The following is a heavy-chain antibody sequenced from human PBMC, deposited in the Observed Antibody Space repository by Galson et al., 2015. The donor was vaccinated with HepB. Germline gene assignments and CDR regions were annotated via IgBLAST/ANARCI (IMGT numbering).Heavy chain of an antibody. CDR3: ARDRGRGFSGRIFRFDY. J-gene: IGHJ4*02. CDR1: GGTFSSYA. Sequence: SVKVSCKASGGTFSSYAISWVRQAPGQGLEWMGGIIPIFGTANYAQKFQGRVTITADESTSTAYMELSSLRSEDTAVYYCARDRGRGFSGRIFRFDYWGQGTLVTVSS. CDR2: IIPIFGTA. D-gene: IGHD3-16*01. V-gene: IGHV1-69*13.